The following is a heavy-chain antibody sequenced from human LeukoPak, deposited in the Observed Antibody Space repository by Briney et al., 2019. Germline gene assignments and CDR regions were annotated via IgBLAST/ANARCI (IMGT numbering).Heavy chain of an antibody. D-gene: IGHD3-3*01. CDR1: GYTFSNYA. CDR3: AREPRFYDFWSGSISYYYGMDV. Sequence: ASVKVSCKASGYTFSNYALNWVRKAPGQGLEWMGWINTDTGEPTYAQGFTGRFVFSLDTSVSTAYLQISSLKAEDTAVYYCAREPRFYDFWSGSISYYYGMDVWGQGTTVTVSS. V-gene: IGHV7-4-1*02. J-gene: IGHJ6*02. CDR2: INTDTGEP.